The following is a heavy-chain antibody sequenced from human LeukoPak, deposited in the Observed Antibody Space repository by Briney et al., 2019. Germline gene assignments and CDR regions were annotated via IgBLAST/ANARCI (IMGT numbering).Heavy chain of an antibody. CDR1: GGSFSGYY. D-gene: IGHD3-22*01. CDR3: ARGYRGGYLWLELDY. V-gene: IGHV4-34*01. CDR2: INHSGST. Sequence: XETLSLTCAVYGGSFSGYYWSWIRQPPGKGLEWIGEINHSGSTNYNPSLKSRVTISVATSKNQFSLKLSSVTAADTAVYYCARGYRGGYLWLELDYWGQGTLVTVSS. J-gene: IGHJ4*02.